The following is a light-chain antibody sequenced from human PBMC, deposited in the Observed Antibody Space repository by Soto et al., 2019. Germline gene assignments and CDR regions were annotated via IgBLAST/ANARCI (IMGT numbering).Light chain of an antibody. J-gene: IGLJ3*02. CDR3: AAWDDNLNGPL. CDR2: SXD. V-gene: IGLV1-44*01. CDR1: NSNIGRYS. Sequence: QSVLTQPPSLSGTPGXRVTISCSGSNSNIGRYSVNWYQHFPGTAPKXLIYSXDERPSGVXDRXSXSXSXXXAXXXXXXLQSEDEAEYYCAAWDDNLNGPLFGGGTKLTVL.